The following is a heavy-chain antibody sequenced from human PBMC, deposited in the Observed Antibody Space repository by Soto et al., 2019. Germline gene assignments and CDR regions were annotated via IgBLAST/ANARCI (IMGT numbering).Heavy chain of an antibody. Sequence: GGSLRLSCAASGFTFSSYEMNWVRQAPGKGLEWVSYISSSGSTIYYADSVKGRFTISRDNAKNSLYLQMNSLRAEDTAVYYCAREIPPRGNFRLRFDPWGQGTLVTVSS. D-gene: IGHD1-1*01. CDR3: AREIPPRGNFRLRFDP. J-gene: IGHJ5*02. CDR2: ISSSGSTI. V-gene: IGHV3-48*03. CDR1: GFTFSSYE.